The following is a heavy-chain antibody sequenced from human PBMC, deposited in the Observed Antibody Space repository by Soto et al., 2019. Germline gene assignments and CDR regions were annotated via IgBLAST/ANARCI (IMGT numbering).Heavy chain of an antibody. CDR3: ASRQLVQTFDY. D-gene: IGHD6-13*01. V-gene: IGHV4-39*01. J-gene: IGHJ4*02. CDR1: GGSISSSSYY. CDR2: IYYSGST. Sequence: PSETLSLTCTVSGGSISSSSYYWGWIRQPPGKGLEWIGSIYYSGSTYYNPSLKRRVTISVDTSKNQFSLKLSSVTAADTAVYYCASRQLVQTFDYWGQGTLVTVSS.